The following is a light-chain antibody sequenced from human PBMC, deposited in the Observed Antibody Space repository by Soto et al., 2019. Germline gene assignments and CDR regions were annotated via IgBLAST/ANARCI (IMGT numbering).Light chain of an antibody. CDR2: GAS. J-gene: IGKJ4*01. Sequence: EIVLTQSPGTLSLSPGERATLSCRASQSVSSSYLAWYQQKPGQAPRLLIYGASSRATGIPDRFSGSGSATHFTLTLSRLQPEDFAVYYCQQSGSSPNTFGGGTKVEIK. CDR1: QSVSSSY. CDR3: QQSGSSPNT. V-gene: IGKV3-20*01.